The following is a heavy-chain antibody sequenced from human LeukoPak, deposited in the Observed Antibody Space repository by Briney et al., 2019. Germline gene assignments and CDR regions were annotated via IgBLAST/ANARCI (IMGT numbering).Heavy chain of an antibody. CDR3: ARAPYCSGGSCYSDRSAFDI. CDR1: GYTFTGYY. J-gene: IGHJ3*02. CDR2: INPNSGGT. Sequence: ASVKVSCKASGYTFTGYYMHWVRQAPGQGLEWMGWINPNSGGTNYAQKFQGWVTMTRDTSISTAYMELSRLRSDDTAVYYCARAPYCSGGSCYSDRSAFDIWGQGTMVTVSS. D-gene: IGHD2-15*01. V-gene: IGHV1-2*04.